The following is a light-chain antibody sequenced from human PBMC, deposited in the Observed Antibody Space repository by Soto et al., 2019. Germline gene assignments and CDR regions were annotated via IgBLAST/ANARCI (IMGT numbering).Light chain of an antibody. V-gene: IGLV1-51*01. Sequence: QSVLTQPPSVSAAPGQMVTISCYGSNSNIGNNLVSWYQQLPGAAPKLLIYDNHQRPSGIPDRFSGSKSGTSASLGITGLQTGDEADDYCSTWDSSLRAGVFGGGT. J-gene: IGLJ2*01. CDR1: NSNIGNNL. CDR3: STWDSSLRAGV. CDR2: DNH.